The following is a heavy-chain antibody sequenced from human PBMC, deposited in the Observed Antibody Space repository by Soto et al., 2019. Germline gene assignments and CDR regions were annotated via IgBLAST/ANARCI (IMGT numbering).Heavy chain of an antibody. Sequence: PGGSLRLSCAASGFTFSSYSMIWVRQAPGKGLEWVSSISSSGSSIYYADSLKGRFTISRDNAKNSLYLQMNSLRAEDTAVYYCARTWAFDIWGQGTMVTVSS. CDR1: GFTFSSYS. V-gene: IGHV3-21*01. CDR2: ISSSGSSI. J-gene: IGHJ3*02. CDR3: ARTWAFDI.